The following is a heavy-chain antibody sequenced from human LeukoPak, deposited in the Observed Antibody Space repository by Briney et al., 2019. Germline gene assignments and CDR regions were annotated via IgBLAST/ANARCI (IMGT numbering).Heavy chain of an antibody. CDR1: GGSISSYY. D-gene: IGHD3-22*01. CDR3: ARDPSVRDSSGSGPSVGRYYYYYSMDV. V-gene: IGHV4-59*01. Sequence: SETLSLTCTVSGGSISSYYWSWIRQPPGKGLEWIGYIYYSGTTNYNPSLKSRVTISVDTSKNQFSLKLSSVTAADTAVYYCARDPSVRDSSGSGPSVGRYYYYYSMDVWGQGTTVTVSS. J-gene: IGHJ6*02. CDR2: IYYSGTT.